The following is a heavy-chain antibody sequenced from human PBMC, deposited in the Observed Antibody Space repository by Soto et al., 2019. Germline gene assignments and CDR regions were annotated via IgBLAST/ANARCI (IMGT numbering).Heavy chain of an antibody. V-gene: IGHV4-34*01. J-gene: IGHJ6*02. CDR3: ARVRIAAAGLPTPYYYYYYGMDV. CDR1: GGSFSGYY. Sequence: SETLSLTCVVYGGSFSGYYWSWIRQPPGKGLEWIGEINHSGSTNYNPSLKSRVTISVDTSKNQFSLKLSSVTAADTAVYYCARVRIAAAGLPTPYYYYYYGMDVWGQGTTVTVSS. CDR2: INHSGST. D-gene: IGHD6-13*01.